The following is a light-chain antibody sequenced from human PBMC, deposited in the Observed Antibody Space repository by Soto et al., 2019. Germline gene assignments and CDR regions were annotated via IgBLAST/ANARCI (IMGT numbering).Light chain of an antibody. Sequence: DIVMTQTPLSLSVTPGQPASISCKSSQSLVFSDGKTYFYWYLQKPGQPPQLLIHGVSTRFSGVTDRFSGSWSGTDFTLTISRVEAEDVGVYYCMQTVHHPWTFGQGTKVEVK. CDR2: GVS. J-gene: IGKJ1*01. CDR3: MQTVHHPWT. V-gene: IGKV2D-29*01. CDR1: QSLVFSDGKTY.